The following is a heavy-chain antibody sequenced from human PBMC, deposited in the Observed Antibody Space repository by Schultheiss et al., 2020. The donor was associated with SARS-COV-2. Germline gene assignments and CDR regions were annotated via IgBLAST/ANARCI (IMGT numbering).Heavy chain of an antibody. Sequence: SVKVSCKASGGTFSSYAISWVRQARGQGLEWMGGIIPIFGTANYAQKFQGRVTITADESTSTAYMELSSLRSEDTAVYYCARDRYDFWSGYVSYWYFDLWGRGTLVTVSS. V-gene: IGHV1-69*13. J-gene: IGHJ2*01. CDR2: IIPIFGTA. D-gene: IGHD3-3*01. CDR3: ARDRYDFWSGYVSYWYFDL. CDR1: GGTFSSYA.